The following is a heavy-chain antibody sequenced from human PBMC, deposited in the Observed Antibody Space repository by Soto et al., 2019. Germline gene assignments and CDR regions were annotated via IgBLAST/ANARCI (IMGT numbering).Heavy chain of an antibody. Sequence: GGSLRLSCAASGFTFSTYAMHWVRQAPGKGLEWVAVVSYDGTNKFYADSVKGRFTISRDNSNNTLYLQMNSLRAEDTALYYCPRSPRSVEARPCFAYWGQGTLVTVSS. V-gene: IGHV3-30-3*01. CDR1: GFTFSTYA. CDR3: PRSPRSVEARPCFAY. D-gene: IGHD6-6*01. J-gene: IGHJ4*02. CDR2: VSYDGTNK.